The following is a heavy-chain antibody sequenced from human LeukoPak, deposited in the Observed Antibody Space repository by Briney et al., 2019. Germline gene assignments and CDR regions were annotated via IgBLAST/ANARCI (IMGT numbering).Heavy chain of an antibody. J-gene: IGHJ4*02. V-gene: IGHV4-39*07. CDR3: ARGVVIAPQTFDY. CDR1: GGSISSSSYY. CDR2: IYYSGST. Sequence: SETLSLTCTVSGGSISSSSYYWGWIRQPPGKGLEWIGSIYYSGSTNYNPSLKSRVTISVDTSKNQFSLKLSSVTAADTAVYYCARGVVIAPQTFDYWGQGTLVTVSS. D-gene: IGHD2-21*01.